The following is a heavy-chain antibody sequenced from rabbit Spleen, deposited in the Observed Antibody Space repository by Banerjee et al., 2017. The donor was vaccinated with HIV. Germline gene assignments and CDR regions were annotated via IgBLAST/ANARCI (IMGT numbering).Heavy chain of an antibody. D-gene: IGHD6-1*01. CDR1: GFSFNSGYD. Sequence: QQLVESGGGLVKPGASLTLTCKASGFSFNSGYDMCWVRQAPGKGLEWIACIYAGSSDSTYSATWAKGRFTLSKTSSTTVTLQMTSLTAADTATYFCAREKSGVYGYDLWGQGTLVTVS. CDR3: AREKSGVYGYDL. V-gene: IGHV1S40*01. CDR2: IYAGSSDST. J-gene: IGHJ3*01.